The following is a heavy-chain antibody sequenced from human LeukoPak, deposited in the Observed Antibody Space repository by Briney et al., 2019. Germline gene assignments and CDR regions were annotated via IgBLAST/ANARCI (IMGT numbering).Heavy chain of an antibody. CDR3: ARDSTVRSWYFNL. V-gene: IGHV4-4*02. CDR2: IFHSGST. J-gene: IGHJ2*01. CDR1: GGSISSSNW. D-gene: IGHD4-17*01. Sequence: SGTLSLTCAVFGGSISSSNWWSWVRQPPGKGLEWIGEIFHSGSTKYNPSLESRVTISIDKSESQISLRLTSVTAADTAMYYCARDSTVRSWYFNLWGRGTLVTVSS.